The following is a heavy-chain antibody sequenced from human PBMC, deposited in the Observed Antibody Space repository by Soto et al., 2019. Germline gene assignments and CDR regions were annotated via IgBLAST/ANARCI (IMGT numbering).Heavy chain of an antibody. Sequence: GASVKVSCKASGYTFTSYAMHWVRQAPGQGLEWMGWISAYNGNINYAQKLQGRVTMTTDTSTSTAYMELRSLRSDDTAVYYCAKTGRSKDNWFDPWGQGTLVTVSS. V-gene: IGHV1-18*01. CDR1: GYTFTSYA. D-gene: IGHD7-27*01. J-gene: IGHJ5*02. CDR2: ISAYNGNI. CDR3: AKTGRSKDNWFDP.